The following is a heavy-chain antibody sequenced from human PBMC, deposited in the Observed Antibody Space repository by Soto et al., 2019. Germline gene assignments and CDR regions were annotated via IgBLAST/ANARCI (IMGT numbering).Heavy chain of an antibody. CDR1: GFSFTTYGVG. CDR3: TKKGQYHDSSACGRDCYMDV. CDR2: IYWDDQK. D-gene: IGHD2-2*01. Sequence: QITLKESGPPLVKPTQTLTLTCTFSGFSFTTYGVGVGWIRQAPGKAPEWLALIYWDDQKTFRSSLESRLTITTDTSKDPVVLTITNMGPVDTATYYCTKKGQYHDSSACGRDCYMDVWGKGTTVTVSS. V-gene: IGHV2-5*02. J-gene: IGHJ6*04.